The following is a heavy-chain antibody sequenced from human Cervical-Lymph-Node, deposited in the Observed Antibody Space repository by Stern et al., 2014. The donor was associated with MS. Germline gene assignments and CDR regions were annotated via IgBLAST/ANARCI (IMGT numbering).Heavy chain of an antibody. Sequence: QVTLRESGPALVKPTQTLTLTCSFSGFSLTTGGMCVAWIRQPPGKAPEWLALIDWDGDLYYSASLKTRLTISKTPSKNQVVLTMTDMDPVDTATYFCARIVAGTSFDFWGQGTLVTVSS. V-gene: IGHV2-70*01. CDR1: GFSLTTGGMC. CDR3: ARIVAGTSFDF. D-gene: IGHD5-12*01. CDR2: IDWDGDL. J-gene: IGHJ4*02.